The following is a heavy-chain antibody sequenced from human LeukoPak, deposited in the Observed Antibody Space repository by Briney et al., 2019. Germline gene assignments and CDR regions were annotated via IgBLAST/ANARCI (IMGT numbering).Heavy chain of an antibody. D-gene: IGHD5-12*01. J-gene: IGHJ4*02. Sequence: GGSLRLSCAASGFTFSSYAMSWVRQAPGKGLEWVANIKQDGSEKYYVDSVKGRFTISRDNAKNSLYLQMNSLRAEDTAVYYCAREAIVARGGTFDYWGQGTLVTVSS. CDR3: AREAIVARGGTFDY. V-gene: IGHV3-7*01. CDR2: IKQDGSEK. CDR1: GFTFSSYA.